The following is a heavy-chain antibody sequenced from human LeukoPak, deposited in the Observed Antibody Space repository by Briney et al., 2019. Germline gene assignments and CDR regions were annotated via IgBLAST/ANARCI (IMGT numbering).Heavy chain of an antibody. V-gene: IGHV1-58*02. D-gene: IGHD3-10*01. CDR1: GFTFTSST. Sequence: SVKVSCKASGFTFTSSTMQWVRQARGQRLEWIGWIVVGSGNTNFAQKFHERVTMTRDTSISTAYMELSRLRSDDTAVYYCASIWFGESHYYMDVWGKGTTVTVSS. CDR3: ASIWFGESHYYMDV. J-gene: IGHJ6*03. CDR2: IVVGSGNT.